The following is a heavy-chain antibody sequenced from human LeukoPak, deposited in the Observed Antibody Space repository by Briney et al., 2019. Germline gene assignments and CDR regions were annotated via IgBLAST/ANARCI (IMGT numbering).Heavy chain of an antibody. D-gene: IGHD1-1*01. CDR1: EFTVSSNY. Sequence: GGSLRLSCAAAEFTVSSNYMNLGRQAAGKGLGWGIVFYTGSNTYYADSVKGRVTISGDNPKNTVYLQVNSLRAEDAAVYYCARDPYGTAALEYWGQGTQVTASS. J-gene: IGHJ4*02. V-gene: IGHV3-66*01. CDR2: FYTGSNT. CDR3: ARDPYGTAALEY.